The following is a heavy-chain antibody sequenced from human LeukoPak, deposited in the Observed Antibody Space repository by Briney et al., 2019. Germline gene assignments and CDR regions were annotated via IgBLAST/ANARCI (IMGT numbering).Heavy chain of an antibody. CDR2: IIGSGRDT. CDR1: GFTFSSYA. D-gene: IGHD3-10*01. J-gene: IGHJ5*02. V-gene: IGHV3-21*01. CDR3: AREGSGSYYNPNWFDP. Sequence: GGSLRLSCAASGFTFSSYAMNWVRQAPGKRLEWVSSIIGSGRDTYYADSVKGRITISRDNAKNSLYLQMNSLRTEDTAVYYCAREGSGSYYNPNWFDPWGQGTLVTVSS.